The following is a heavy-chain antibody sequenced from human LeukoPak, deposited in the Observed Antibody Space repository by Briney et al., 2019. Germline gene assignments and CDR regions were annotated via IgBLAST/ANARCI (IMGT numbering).Heavy chain of an antibody. CDR1: GGSFSGYY. Sequence: SETLSLTCAVYGGSFSGYYWSWIRQPPGKGLEWIGEINHSGSTNYNPSLKSRVTISVDTSKNQFSLKLSSVTAADTAVYYCVWGSGSYSKSFDYWAREPWSPSPQ. V-gene: IGHV4-34*01. D-gene: IGHD3-10*01. CDR3: VWGSGSYSKSFDY. CDR2: INHSGST. J-gene: IGHJ4*02.